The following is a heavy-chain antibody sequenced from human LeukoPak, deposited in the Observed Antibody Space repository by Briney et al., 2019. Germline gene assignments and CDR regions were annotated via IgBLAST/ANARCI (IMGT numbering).Heavy chain of an antibody. Sequence: SVTVSCKASGGTFSSYAISWVRQAPGQGLEWMGRIIPILGIANYAQKFQGRVTITADKSTSTAYMELSSLRSEDTAVYYCARDVAAAEDALEIWGQGTMVTVSS. J-gene: IGHJ3*02. CDR2: IIPILGIA. D-gene: IGHD6-13*01. CDR1: GGTFSSYA. V-gene: IGHV1-69*04. CDR3: ARDVAAAEDALEI.